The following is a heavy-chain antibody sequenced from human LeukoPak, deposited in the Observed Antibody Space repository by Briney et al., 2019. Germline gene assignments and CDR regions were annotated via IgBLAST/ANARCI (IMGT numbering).Heavy chain of an antibody. V-gene: IGHV3-30-3*01. J-gene: IGHJ4*02. Sequence: PGGSLRLSCAASGFTFSSYAMHWVRQAPGKGLEWVAVISYDGSNKYYADSVKGRFTISRDNSKNTLHLQMNSLRAEDTAVYYCARDAGKYSSSSPRMDYWGQGTLVTVSS. CDR3: ARDAGKYSSSSPRMDY. D-gene: IGHD6-6*01. CDR1: GFTFSSYA. CDR2: ISYDGSNK.